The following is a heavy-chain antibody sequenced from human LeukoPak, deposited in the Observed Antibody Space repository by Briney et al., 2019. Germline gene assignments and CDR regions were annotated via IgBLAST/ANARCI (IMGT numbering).Heavy chain of an antibody. J-gene: IGHJ4*02. V-gene: IGHV4-39*01. Sequence: SETLSLTCTVSGGSISSSSYSWGWIRQPPGKGLEWIGSIYYSGSTYYNPSLKSRVTISVDTSKNQFSLKLSSVTAADTAVYYCARLGLAGQVSDYWGQGTLVTVSS. D-gene: IGHD3/OR15-3a*01. CDR2: IYYSGST. CDR3: ARLGLAGQVSDY. CDR1: GGSISSSSYS.